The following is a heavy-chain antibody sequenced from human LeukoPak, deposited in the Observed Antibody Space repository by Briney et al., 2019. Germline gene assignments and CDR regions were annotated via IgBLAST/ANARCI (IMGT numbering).Heavy chain of an antibody. CDR2: INAGNGNT. V-gene: IGHV1-3*01. D-gene: IGHD6-13*01. CDR1: AYTFTIYT. Sequence: GASVKVSCKASAYTFTIYTIHWVRQAPGQRLEWMGWINAGNGNTRYSQNFQGRVTITRDTSATTAYMELSSLRPEDTAVYYCARTTRSWYEDNDAFDIWGQGTTVTVSS. J-gene: IGHJ3*02. CDR3: ARTTRSWYEDNDAFDI.